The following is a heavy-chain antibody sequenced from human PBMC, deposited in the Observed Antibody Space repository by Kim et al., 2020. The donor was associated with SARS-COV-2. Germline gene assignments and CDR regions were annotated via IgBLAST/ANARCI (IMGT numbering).Heavy chain of an antibody. CDR1: GGSISSYY. J-gene: IGHJ3*02. D-gene: IGHD1-26*01. CDR2: IYYSGST. V-gene: IGHV4-59*13. CDR3: ARVGGSYYAAFDI. Sequence: SETLSLTCTVSGGSISSYYWSWIRQPPGKGLEWIGYIYYSGSTNYNPSLKSRVTISVDTSKNQFSLKLSSVTAADTAVYYCARVGGSYYAAFDIWGQGTMVTVSS.